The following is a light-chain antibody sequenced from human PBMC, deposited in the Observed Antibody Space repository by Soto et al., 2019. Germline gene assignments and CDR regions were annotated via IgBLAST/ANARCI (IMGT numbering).Light chain of an antibody. Sequence: QSVLTQPPSASGTPGKRVTISCSGSSSNIGSNNVNWYQQLPGTAPKLLIYNNNQRPSGVPDRFSGSKSGTSASLAISGLQSEDEADYYCAAWDDSLNGVVFGGGTKLTVL. CDR3: AAWDDSLNGVV. J-gene: IGLJ2*01. CDR1: SSNIGSNN. CDR2: NNN. V-gene: IGLV1-44*01.